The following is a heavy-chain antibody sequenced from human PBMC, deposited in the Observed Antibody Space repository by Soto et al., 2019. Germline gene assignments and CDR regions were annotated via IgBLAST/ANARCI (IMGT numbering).Heavy chain of an antibody. J-gene: IGHJ2*01. CDR2: INNGGSS. CDR3: ARGRGDGYNQDWYFDL. D-gene: IGHD3-10*01. V-gene: IGHV4-34*01. CDR1: GGSFSGYY. Sequence: QVHLQQWGAGLLKPSETLSLTCAVYGGSFSGYYWSWICQPPGKGLEWIGEINNGGSSNYNPSLKSRVSMSVGTSNNQFSLKLTSVTAADTAMYYCARGRGDGYNQDWYFDLWGRGTLVTVSS.